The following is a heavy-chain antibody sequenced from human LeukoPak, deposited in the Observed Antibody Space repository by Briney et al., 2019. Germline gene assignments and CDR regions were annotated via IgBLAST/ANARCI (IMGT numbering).Heavy chain of an antibody. J-gene: IGHJ3*02. Sequence: ASVKVSCKASGYTFTGYYMHWVRQAPGQGLEWMGRINPNSGGTNYAQKFQGRVTMTRDTSISTTYMELSRLRSDDTAVYYCASLVGSSGYYHDAFDIWGQGTMVTVSS. V-gene: IGHV1-2*06. CDR2: INPNSGGT. CDR3: ASLVGSSGYYHDAFDI. CDR1: GYTFTGYY. D-gene: IGHD3-22*01.